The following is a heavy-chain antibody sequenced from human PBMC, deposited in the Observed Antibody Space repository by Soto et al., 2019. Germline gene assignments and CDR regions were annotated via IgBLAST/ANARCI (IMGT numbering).Heavy chain of an antibody. V-gene: IGHV4-59*01. D-gene: IGHD3-22*01. J-gene: IGHJ3*02. CDR3: ARVRITYYYHSSGSILGAFDI. CDR2: IYYSGST. Sequence: SETLSLICTVSGGSISSYYWSWIRQPPGKGLEWIGYIYYSGSTNYNPSLKSRVTISVDTSKNQFSLKLSPVTAADTAVYYCARVRITYYYHSSGSILGAFDIWGQGTMVT. CDR1: GGSISSYY.